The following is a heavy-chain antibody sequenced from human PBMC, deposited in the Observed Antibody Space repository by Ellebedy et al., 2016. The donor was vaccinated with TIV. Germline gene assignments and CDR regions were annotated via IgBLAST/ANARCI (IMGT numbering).Heavy chain of an antibody. CDR1: GGSISSYY. CDR2: IYTSGST. CDR3: ARRIWFGELLGDYFDY. Sequence: SETLSLTXTVSGGSISSYYWSWIRQPAGKGLEWIGRIYTSGSTNYNPSLKSRVTMSVDTSKNQFSLKLSSVTAADTAVYYCARRIWFGELLGDYFDYWGQGTLVTVSS. J-gene: IGHJ4*02. V-gene: IGHV4-4*07. D-gene: IGHD3-10*01.